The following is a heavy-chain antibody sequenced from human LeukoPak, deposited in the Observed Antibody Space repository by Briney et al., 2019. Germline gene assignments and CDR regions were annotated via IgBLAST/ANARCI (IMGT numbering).Heavy chain of an antibody. Sequence: ASVKVSCKTSGYTFDNYDINWVRQATGQGLEWMGWISAYNGNTKYVQKLQGRVTMTTDTSTSTAYMELRSLRSDDTAVYYCARGRGYYYDVSDWFDPWGQGTLVTVSS. J-gene: IGHJ5*02. V-gene: IGHV1-18*01. CDR3: ARGRGYYYDVSDWFDP. D-gene: IGHD3-22*01. CDR1: GYTFDNYD. CDR2: ISAYNGNT.